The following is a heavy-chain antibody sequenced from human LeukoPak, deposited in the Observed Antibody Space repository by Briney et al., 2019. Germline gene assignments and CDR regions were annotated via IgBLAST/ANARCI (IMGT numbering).Heavy chain of an antibody. CDR1: GGTFSSYA. V-gene: IGHV1-69*04. J-gene: IGHJ4*02. D-gene: IGHD6-19*01. CDR3: ARGSLSSGPVTY. Sequence: ASVKVSCKASGGTFSSYAINWVRQAPGQGLEWMGRIIPILGIANYAQKFQGRVTITADKSTSTAYMELSSLRSEDTAVYYCARGSLSSGPVTYWGQGTLVTVSS. CDR2: IIPILGIA.